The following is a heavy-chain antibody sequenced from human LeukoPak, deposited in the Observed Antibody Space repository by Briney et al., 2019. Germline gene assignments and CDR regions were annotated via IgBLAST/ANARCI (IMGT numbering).Heavy chain of an antibody. V-gene: IGHV4-59*01. CDR2: IYYSGST. D-gene: IGHD7-27*01. CDR3: ARALTGAHFDY. Sequence: SETLSLTCTVSGGSISSYYWSWIRQPPGKGLEWIGYIYYSGSTNYNPSLKSRVTISVDTSKNQFSLKLSSVTAADTAVYYCARALTGAHFDYWGQGTLATVSS. CDR1: GGSISSYY. J-gene: IGHJ4*02.